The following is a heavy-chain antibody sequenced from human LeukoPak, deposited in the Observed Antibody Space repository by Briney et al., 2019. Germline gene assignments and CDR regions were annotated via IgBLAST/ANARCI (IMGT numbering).Heavy chain of an antibody. CDR3: ASGLRRSYSLDYFDY. Sequence: ASVKVSCKASGGTFSSYAISWVRQAPGQGLEWMGGIIPIFGTANYAQKFQGRVTITADESTSTAYMELSSLRSEDTAVYYCASGLRRSYSLDYFDYWGQGTLVTVSS. D-gene: IGHD1-26*01. CDR2: IIPIFGTA. CDR1: GGTFSSYA. V-gene: IGHV1-69*01. J-gene: IGHJ4*02.